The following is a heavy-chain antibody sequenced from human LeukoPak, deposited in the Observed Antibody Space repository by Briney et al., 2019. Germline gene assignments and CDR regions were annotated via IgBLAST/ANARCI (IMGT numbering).Heavy chain of an antibody. D-gene: IGHD6-19*01. V-gene: IGHV1-2*04. Sequence: ASVKVSCRASGYTFTGYYMHWVRQAPGQGLEWMGWINPNSGGTNYAQKFQGWVTMTRDTSISTAYMELRSLRSDDTAVYYCARGQWPASSFDYWGQGTLVTVSS. CDR1: GYTFTGYY. J-gene: IGHJ4*02. CDR2: INPNSGGT. CDR3: ARGQWPASSFDY.